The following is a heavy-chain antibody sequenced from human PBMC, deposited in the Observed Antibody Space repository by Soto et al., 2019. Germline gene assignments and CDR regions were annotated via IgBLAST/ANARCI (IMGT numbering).Heavy chain of an antibody. J-gene: IGHJ6*02. CDR2: IIPIFPTP. CDR3: AREKDRQQLGGNYYCGIEL. Sequence: QVQLVQSGAEVKKPGSSVTVSCKASGGTFGNSAISWVRQAPGQGLEWMGGIIPIFPTPDYAQKFQGRVTTNDNESTTTAYIELPSLKSGGTAVYYWAREKDRQQLGGNYYCGIELWGQGTTVTVSS. V-gene: IGHV1-69*12. CDR1: GGTFGNSA. D-gene: IGHD3-3*02.